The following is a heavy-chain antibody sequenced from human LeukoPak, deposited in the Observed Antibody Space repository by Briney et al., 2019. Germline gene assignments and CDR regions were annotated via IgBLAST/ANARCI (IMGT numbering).Heavy chain of an antibody. CDR3: ASNDKAVLRYFDWLSKFDP. CDR2: IIHSGST. D-gene: IGHD3-9*01. J-gene: IGHJ5*02. V-gene: IGHV4-34*12. CDR1: GGSFSDYY. Sequence: SETLSLTCAVHGGSFSDYYWTWIRQPPGKGLEWIGQIIHSGSTSYNPSLRSRVTISVDTSKNQFSLKLSSVTAADTAVYYCASNDKAVLRYFDWLSKFDPWGQGTLVTVSS.